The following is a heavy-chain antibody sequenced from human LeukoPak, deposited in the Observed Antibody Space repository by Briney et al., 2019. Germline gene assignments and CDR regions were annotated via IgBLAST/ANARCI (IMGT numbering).Heavy chain of an antibody. CDR1: GFTFSSYS. D-gene: IGHD4-17*01. CDR2: ISSSSGTI. V-gene: IGHV3-48*01. Sequence: GGSLRLSCAASGFTFSSYSMNWVRQAPGKGLEWVSYISSSSGTIYYADSVKGRFTISRDNAKNSLYLQMNSLRAEDTAVYYCARDSSQYGDYVLDYWGQGTLVTVSS. CDR3: ARDSSQYGDYVLDY. J-gene: IGHJ4*02.